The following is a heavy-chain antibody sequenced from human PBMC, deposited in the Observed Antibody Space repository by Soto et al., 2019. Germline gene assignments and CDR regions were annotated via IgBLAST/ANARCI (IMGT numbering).Heavy chain of an antibody. J-gene: IGHJ5*02. V-gene: IGHV4-30-4*01. D-gene: IGHD3-3*02. CDR3: ARGIHGISQYINWFDP. CDR1: GGSISSGAYF. CDR2: ISYIGST. Sequence: SETLSLTCTVSGGSISSGAYFWNWIRQSPGKGLEWLGYISYIGSTYYNPSLKSRLSISRDTSKNQFSLKMTSVIDADTAVYFCARGIHGISQYINWFDPWGQGTPVTVSS.